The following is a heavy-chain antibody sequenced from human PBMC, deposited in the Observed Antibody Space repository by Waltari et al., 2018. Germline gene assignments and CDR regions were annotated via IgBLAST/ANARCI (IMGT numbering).Heavy chain of an antibody. CDR1: GYTFTGYY. Sequence: QVQLVQSGAEVKKPGASVKVSCKASGYTFTGYYMHWVRQAPGQGLEWMGRINPNSGGTNYAQKFQGRVTMTRDTSINTAYMELSRLRSDDTAVYYCARRHIAVGDYYYYGMDVWGQGTTVTVSS. CDR3: ARRHIAVGDYYYYGMDV. V-gene: IGHV1-2*06. D-gene: IGHD2-15*01. J-gene: IGHJ6*02. CDR2: INPNSGGT.